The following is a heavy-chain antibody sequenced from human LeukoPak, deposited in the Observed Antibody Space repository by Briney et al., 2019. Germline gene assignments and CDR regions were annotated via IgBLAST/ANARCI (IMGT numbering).Heavy chain of an antibody. J-gene: IGHJ6*03. CDR3: ARAGTFCGGDCSHGGYYFYYYYMDV. Sequence: ASVTVSCKASGYTFNDFYIHWVRQAPGQGLEWMGWINPNSGGTNYAQKFEGRVTMTRDTSISTAYMELSRLRSDDTAVYYCARAGTFCGGDCSHGGYYFYYYYMDVWGKGPRSPSP. CDR1: GYTFNDFY. CDR2: INPNSGGT. D-gene: IGHD2-21*01. V-gene: IGHV1-2*02.